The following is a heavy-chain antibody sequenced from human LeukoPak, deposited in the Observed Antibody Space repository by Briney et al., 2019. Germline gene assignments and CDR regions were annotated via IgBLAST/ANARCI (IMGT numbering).Heavy chain of an antibody. CDR3: ARLVRATLPFDH. J-gene: IGHJ4*02. CDR2: INHSGST. D-gene: IGHD2-15*01. Sequence: PSETLSLTCAVYGGSFSGYYWSWIRQPPGKGLEWIGEINHSGSTNYNPSLKSRVTISVDTSKNQFSLKLNSVTAADTAVYYCARLVRATLPFDHWGQGTLVTVSS. CDR1: GGSFSGYY. V-gene: IGHV4-34*01.